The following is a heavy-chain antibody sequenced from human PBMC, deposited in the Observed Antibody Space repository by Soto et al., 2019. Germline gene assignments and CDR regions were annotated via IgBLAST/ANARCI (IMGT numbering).Heavy chain of an antibody. CDR2: ISYDGSNK. D-gene: IGHD3-9*01. J-gene: IGHJ6*02. CDR1: GFTFSSYG. Sequence: GGSLRLSCAASGFTFSSYGMHWVRQAPGKGLEWVAVISYDGSNKYYADSVKGRFTISRDNSKNTLYLQMNSLRAEDTAVYYCAKDLAWYYDILTGSLRPYYYYGMDVWGQGTTVTVSS. CDR3: AKDLAWYYDILTGSLRPYYYYGMDV. V-gene: IGHV3-30*18.